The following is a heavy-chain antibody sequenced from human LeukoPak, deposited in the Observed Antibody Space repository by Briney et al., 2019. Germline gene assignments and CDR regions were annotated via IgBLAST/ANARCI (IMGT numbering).Heavy chain of an antibody. V-gene: IGHV3-7*05. CDR3: ANYNWRFLEWSRAFDY. D-gene: IGHD3-3*01. Sequence: GGSLRLSCAASGSTFSSYGMSWGGQAPGKGLEWVANIKQDGSEKYYVDSVKGRFTISRDNAKNSLYLQMNSLRAEDTAVYYCANYNWRFLEWSRAFDYWGQGTLVTVSS. CDR2: IKQDGSEK. J-gene: IGHJ4*02. CDR1: GSTFSSYG.